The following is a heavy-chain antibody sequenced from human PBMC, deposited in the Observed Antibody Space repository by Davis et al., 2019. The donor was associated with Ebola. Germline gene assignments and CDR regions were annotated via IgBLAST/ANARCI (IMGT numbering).Heavy chain of an antibody. Sequence: SETLSLTCSVSGASISNYYWSWIRQPPGKGLEWIGYIYYSGSTNYNPSLKSRVTISVDTSKNQFSLKLSSVTAADAAMYYCARRGTSSWYAGWFDPWGQGTLVTVSS. CDR1: GASISNYY. J-gene: IGHJ5*02. D-gene: IGHD6-13*01. CDR3: ARRGTSSWYAGWFDP. V-gene: IGHV4-59*08. CDR2: IYYSGST.